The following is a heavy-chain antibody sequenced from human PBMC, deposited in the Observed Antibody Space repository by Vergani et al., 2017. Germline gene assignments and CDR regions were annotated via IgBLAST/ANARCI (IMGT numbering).Heavy chain of an antibody. J-gene: IGHJ5*02. V-gene: IGHV4-4*07. D-gene: IGHD2-21*01. CDR3: ARGNCGVNCPKYNWLAP. CDR2: IYPNGNG. CDR1: GGSMSDFY. Sequence: QVQLQESGPGVVKPSDTLSLTCTVSGGSMSDFYWTWIRQPAGRGLEWLGRIYPNGNGNYNESLRSRLTMSIDTSRSQFSLSLSSVTAADTAVYYCARGNCGVNCPKYNWLAPWGRGILVTVSS.